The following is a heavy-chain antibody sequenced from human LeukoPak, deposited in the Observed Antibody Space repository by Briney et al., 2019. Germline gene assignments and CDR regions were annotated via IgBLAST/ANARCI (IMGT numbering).Heavy chain of an antibody. J-gene: IGHJ4*02. D-gene: IGHD2/OR15-2a*01. Sequence: AAVKVSCKASGYTFTSYGISWVRQAPGQGLEWMGWISAYNSNTNYAQKLQGRVTMTTDTSTSTAYMELRSLRSDDTAVYYCARFSAPGIVLDYRGQGTLVTVSS. V-gene: IGHV1-18*01. CDR3: ARFSAPGIVLDY. CDR2: ISAYNSNT. CDR1: GYTFTSYG.